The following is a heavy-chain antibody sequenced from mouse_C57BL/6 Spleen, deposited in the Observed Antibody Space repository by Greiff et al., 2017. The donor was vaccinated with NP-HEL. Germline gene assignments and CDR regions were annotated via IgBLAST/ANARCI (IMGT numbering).Heavy chain of an antibody. Sequence: QVQLQQSGAELARPGASVKMSCKASGYTFTSYTMHWVKQRPGQGLEWIGYINPSSGYTKYNQKFKDKATLTADKSSSTAYMQLSSLTSEDSAVYYCARSGDGYLFYAMDYWGQGTSVTVSS. CDR1: GYTFTSYT. D-gene: IGHD2-3*01. CDR3: ARSGDGYLFYAMDY. CDR2: INPSSGYT. J-gene: IGHJ4*01. V-gene: IGHV1-4*01.